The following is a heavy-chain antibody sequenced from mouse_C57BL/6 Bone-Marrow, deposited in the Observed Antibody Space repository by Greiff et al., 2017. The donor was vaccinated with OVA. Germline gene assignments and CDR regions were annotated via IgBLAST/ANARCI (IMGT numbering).Heavy chain of an antibody. CDR2: ISNGGGST. Sequence: EVHLVESGGGLVQPGGSLKLSCAASGFTFSDYYMYWVRQTPEKRLEWVAYISNGGGSTYYPDTVKGRFTISRDNAKNTLYLQMSRLKSEDTAMYYCARPRFYGNYAMDYWGQGTSVTVSS. CDR1: GFTFSDYY. CDR3: ARPRFYGNYAMDY. D-gene: IGHD2-1*01. V-gene: IGHV5-12*01. J-gene: IGHJ4*01.